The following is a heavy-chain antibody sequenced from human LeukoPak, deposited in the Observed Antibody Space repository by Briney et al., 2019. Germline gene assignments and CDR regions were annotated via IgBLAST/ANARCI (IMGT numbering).Heavy chain of an antibody. CDR1: GGSISSGDYY. D-gene: IGHD3-22*01. J-gene: IGHJ4*02. CDR3: ARSYYYDSSGYYYAHFDY. V-gene: IGHV4-30-4*01. Sequence: SETLSLTCTVSGGSISSGDYYWSWIRRPPGKGLEWVGYIYYSGSTYYNPSLKSRVTISVDTSKNQFSLKLSSVTAADTAVYYCARSYYYDSSGYYYAHFDYWGQGTLVTVSS. CDR2: IYYSGST.